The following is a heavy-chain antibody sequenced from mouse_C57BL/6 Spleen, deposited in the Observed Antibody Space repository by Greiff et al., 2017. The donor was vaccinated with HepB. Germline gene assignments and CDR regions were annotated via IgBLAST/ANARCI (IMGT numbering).Heavy chain of an antibody. CDR3: VRQKGDYFDY. D-gene: IGHD3-3*01. CDR1: GFSFNTYA. CDR2: IRSKSNNYAT. V-gene: IGHV10-1*01. Sequence: EVQRVESGGGLVQPKGSLKLSCAASGFSFNTYAMNWVRQAPGKGLEWVARIRSKSNNYATYYADSVKDRFTISRDDSESMLYLQMHNLKTEDTAMYYCVRQKGDYFDYWGQGTTLTVSS. J-gene: IGHJ2*01.